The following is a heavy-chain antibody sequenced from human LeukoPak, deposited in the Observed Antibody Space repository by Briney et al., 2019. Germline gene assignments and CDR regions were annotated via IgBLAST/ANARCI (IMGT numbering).Heavy chain of an antibody. CDR3: ARARGVLDAFDI. D-gene: IGHD3-10*01. J-gene: IGHJ3*02. CDR2: IYYSGST. V-gene: IGHV4-59*01. Sequence: SETLSLTCTVSGGSISSYYWSWIRQPPGKGLEWMGYIYYSGSTNYNPSLTSRVTISVAPSKNQFSLTLSSVTPADTAVYYCARARGVLDAFDIWGQVTMVTVSS. CDR1: GGSISSYY.